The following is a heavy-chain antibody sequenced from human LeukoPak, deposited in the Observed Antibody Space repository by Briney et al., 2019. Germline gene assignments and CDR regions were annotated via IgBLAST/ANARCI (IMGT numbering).Heavy chain of an antibody. D-gene: IGHD3-16*01. V-gene: IGHV4-59*01. Sequence: PSETLSLTCTVSGGSISSYYWSWIRQPPGKGLEWIGYIYYSGSTNYNPSLKSRVTISVDTSKNQFSLKLSSVTAADTAVHYCASWRGYGGVPQEGAFDIWGQGTMVTVSS. J-gene: IGHJ3*02. CDR1: GGSISSYY. CDR2: IYYSGST. CDR3: ASWRGYGGVPQEGAFDI.